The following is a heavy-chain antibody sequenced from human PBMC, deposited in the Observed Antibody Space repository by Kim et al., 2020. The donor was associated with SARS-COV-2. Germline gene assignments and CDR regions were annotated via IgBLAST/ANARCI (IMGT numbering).Heavy chain of an antibody. CDR3: ARTFRRRVDIVVVVAATLEQGGMDV. V-gene: IGHV1-46*01. CDR2: INPSGGST. D-gene: IGHD2-15*01. CDR1: GYTFTSYY. J-gene: IGHJ6*02. Sequence: ASVKVSCKASGYTFTSYYMHWVRQAPGQGLEWMGIINPSGGSTSYAQKFQGRVTMTRDTPTSTVYMELSSLRSEDTAVYSCARTFRRRVDIVVVVAATLEQGGMDVWGQGTTVTVSS.